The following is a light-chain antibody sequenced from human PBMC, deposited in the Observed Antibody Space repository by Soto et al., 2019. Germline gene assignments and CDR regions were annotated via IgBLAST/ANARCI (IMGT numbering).Light chain of an antibody. Sequence: QSALTQPPSASGSPGQSVAISCTGTSSDVGGYNYVSWYQQHPGKAPKLMIYEVSKRPSGVPDRFSSSKSGNTASLTVSGLQAEDEAHYYCSSYAGSRVFGGGTKLTVL. CDR3: SSYAGSRV. CDR2: EVS. J-gene: IGLJ3*02. V-gene: IGLV2-8*01. CDR1: SSDVGGYNY.